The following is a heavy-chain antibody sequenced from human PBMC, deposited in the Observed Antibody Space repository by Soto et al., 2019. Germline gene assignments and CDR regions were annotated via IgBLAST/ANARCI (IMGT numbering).Heavy chain of an antibody. V-gene: IGHV3-21*01. Sequence: KPGGSLRLSCAASGFTFSSYSMNWVRQAPGKGLEWVSSISSSSSYIYYADSVKGRFTISRDNAKNSLYLQMNSLRAEDTAVYYCARDPGGVDTAMVDYYYYGMDVWGQGTTVTVSS. CDR1: GFTFSSYS. CDR3: ARDPGGVDTAMVDYYYYGMDV. J-gene: IGHJ6*02. CDR2: ISSSSSYI. D-gene: IGHD5-18*01.